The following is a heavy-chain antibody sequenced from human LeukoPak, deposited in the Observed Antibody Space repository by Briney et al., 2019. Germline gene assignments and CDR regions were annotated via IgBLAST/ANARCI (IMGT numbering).Heavy chain of an antibody. CDR1: GFTFSSYA. D-gene: IGHD2-2*01. V-gene: IGHV3-23*01. CDR2: ISGSGGST. CDR3: AKDCYGILYYYYGMDV. J-gene: IGHJ6*02. Sequence: GGSLRLSCAAAGFTFSSYAMSLVRQAPEKGLEWVSAISGSGGSTYYADSVKGRFTISRDNSKNTLYLQMNSLRAEDTAVYYCAKDCYGILYYYYGMDVWGQGTTVTVSS.